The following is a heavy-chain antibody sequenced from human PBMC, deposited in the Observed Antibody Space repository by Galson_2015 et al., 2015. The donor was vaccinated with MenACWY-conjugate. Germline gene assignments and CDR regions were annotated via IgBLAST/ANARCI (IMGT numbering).Heavy chain of an antibody. CDR2: INSDGSIG. V-gene: IGHV3-74*01. Sequence: SLRLSCAASGFTFSSYWMHWVRQAPGKGLAWVSRINSDGSIGTYADSVKGRLTISRDNAKNTLYLQMDSLRADDTAVYYCTRVGGYDRPGGDYWGQGTLVTVSS. J-gene: IGHJ4*02. D-gene: IGHD5-12*01. CDR3: TRVGGYDRPGGDY. CDR1: GFTFSSYW.